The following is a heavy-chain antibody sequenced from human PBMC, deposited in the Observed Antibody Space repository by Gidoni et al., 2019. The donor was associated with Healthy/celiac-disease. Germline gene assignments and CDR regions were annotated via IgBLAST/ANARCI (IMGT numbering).Heavy chain of an antibody. CDR3: ATSIEYYGDYGEYNWFDP. V-gene: IGHV1-18*01. CDR1: GYTFTSYG. Sequence: QVQLVQSGAEVKKPGASVKVSCQASGYTFTSYGISWVRQAPGQGLEWMGWISAYNGNTNYAQKLQGRVTMTTDTSTSTAYMELRSLRSDDTAVYYCATSIEYYGDYGEYNWFDPWGQGTLVTVSS. J-gene: IGHJ5*02. D-gene: IGHD4-17*01. CDR2: ISAYNGNT.